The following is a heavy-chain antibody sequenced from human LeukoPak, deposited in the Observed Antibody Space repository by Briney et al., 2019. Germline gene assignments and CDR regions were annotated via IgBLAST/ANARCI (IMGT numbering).Heavy chain of an antibody. J-gene: IGHJ4*02. Sequence: GGSLRLSCAASEFTFSSYSMNWVRQAPGKGLEWVANIKQDGSEKYYVDSVKGRFTISRDNAKNSLYLQMNSLRAEDTAVYYCAITRTYYYDSSGYLDYWGQGTLVTVSS. CDR3: AITRTYYYDSSGYLDY. CDR1: EFTFSSYS. V-gene: IGHV3-7*01. D-gene: IGHD3-22*01. CDR2: IKQDGSEK.